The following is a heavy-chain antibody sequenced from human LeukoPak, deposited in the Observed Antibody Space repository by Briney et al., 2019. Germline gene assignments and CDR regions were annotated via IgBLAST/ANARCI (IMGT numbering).Heavy chain of an antibody. J-gene: IGHJ4*02. CDR1: GGSISGYY. D-gene: IGHD2-15*01. V-gene: IGHV4-59*01. Sequence: SETLSLTCTVSGGSISGYYCTWIRQPPGKGLEWIGYIYYSGTTNYNPSLKSRVTASVDTSKNQFSLKLSSVTAADTAVYYCARDGYCSGGSCYGGEFDYWGQGTLVTVSS. CDR3: ARDGYCSGGSCYGGEFDY. CDR2: IYYSGTT.